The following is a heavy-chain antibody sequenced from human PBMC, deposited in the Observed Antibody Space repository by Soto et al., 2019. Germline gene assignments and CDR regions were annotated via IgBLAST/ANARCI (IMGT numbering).Heavy chain of an antibody. D-gene: IGHD2-15*01. Sequence: SETLSLTCTVSGGSISSYYWSWLRQPPGKGLEWIGYMYYSGGTNYNPSLKSRVTISFDASKNEISLQVRSATAADAAVYYCARDLKEYCSDGKCNWFDPWGQGTLVTVSS. V-gene: IGHV4-59*01. CDR2: MYYSGGT. CDR1: GGSISSYY. J-gene: IGHJ5*02. CDR3: ARDLKEYCSDGKCNWFDP.